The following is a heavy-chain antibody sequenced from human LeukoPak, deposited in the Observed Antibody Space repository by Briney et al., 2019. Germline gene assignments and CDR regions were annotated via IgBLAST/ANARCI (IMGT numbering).Heavy chain of an antibody. V-gene: IGHV4-59*01. D-gene: IGHD5-18*01. CDR1: GGSISSYY. CDR2: IYYSGST. J-gene: IGHJ6*03. CDR3: ARVGVDTPYYYMDV. Sequence: SETLSLTCTVSGGSISSYYWTWIRQPPGKGLEWIGYIYYSGSTKYNPSLKSRVTISVDTSKNLFSLKLSSVTAADTAVYYCARVGVDTPYYYMDVWGKGTTVTVSS.